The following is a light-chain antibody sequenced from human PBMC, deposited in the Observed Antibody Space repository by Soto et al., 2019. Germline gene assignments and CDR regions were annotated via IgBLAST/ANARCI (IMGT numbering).Light chain of an antibody. CDR3: GSYAGTPFV. Sequence: QSALTQPPSASGSPGQSVTISCTGTSSDVGRYNYVSWYQQHPGKAPKLMISEVNKRASGVPDRFSGSKSGNTASLTVSGLQAEDEADYYCGSYAGTPFVFGTGTKLTVL. CDR2: EVN. V-gene: IGLV2-8*01. CDR1: SSDVGRYNY. J-gene: IGLJ1*01.